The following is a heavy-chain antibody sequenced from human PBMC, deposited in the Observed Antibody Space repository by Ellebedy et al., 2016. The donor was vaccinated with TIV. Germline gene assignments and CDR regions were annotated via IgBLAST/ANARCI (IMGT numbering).Heavy chain of an antibody. J-gene: IGHJ4*02. V-gene: IGHV3-13*01. CDR1: GFTVSSNY. D-gene: IGHD6-13*01. CDR3: ARASAGLDY. Sequence: GESLKISCAASGFTVSSNYMHWVRQGTGKGLEWVSAIGSAGDTSYSGSVKGRFTISRENGKNSVYLQMNSLRAEDTAVYYCARASAGLDYWGQGTLVTVSS. CDR2: IGSAGDT.